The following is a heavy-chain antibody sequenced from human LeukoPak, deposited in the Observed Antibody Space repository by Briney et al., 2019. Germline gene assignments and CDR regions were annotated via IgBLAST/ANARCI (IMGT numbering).Heavy chain of an antibody. D-gene: IGHD3-10*01. CDR2: IIPILGIA. CDR1: GGTFSSYA. V-gene: IGHV1-69*04. CDR3: AANYYGSGSYLL. Sequence: SVKVSCKASGGTFSSYAISWVRQAPGQGLEWMGRIIPILGIANYAQKFQGRVTITADKSTSTAYMELSSLRSEDTAVYYCAANYYGSGSYLLWGREPWSPSPQ. J-gene: IGHJ4*02.